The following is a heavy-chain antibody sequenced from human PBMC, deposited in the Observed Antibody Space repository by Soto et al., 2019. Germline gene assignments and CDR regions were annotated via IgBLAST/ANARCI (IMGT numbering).Heavy chain of an antibody. CDR3: ARLEGSWFDP. CDR1: GGSFSGYY. J-gene: IGHJ5*02. V-gene: IGHV4-34*01. Sequence: SETLSLTCAVYGGSFSGYYWSWIRQPPGKGLEWIGDINYSGSTNYNPSLKSRVTISVDTSKNQFSLKLSSVTAADTAVYYCARLEGSWFDPWGQGTLVTVSS. CDR2: INYSGST. D-gene: IGHD3-10*01.